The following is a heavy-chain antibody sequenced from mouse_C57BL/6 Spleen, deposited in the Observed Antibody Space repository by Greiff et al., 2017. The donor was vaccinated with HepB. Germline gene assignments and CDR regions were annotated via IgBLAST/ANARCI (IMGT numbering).Heavy chain of an antibody. CDR1: GYSITSDY. Sequence: EVKLMESGPGLAKPSQTLSLTCSVPGYSITSDYWNWIRKFPGNKLEYMGYISYSGSTYYNPSLKSRISITRDTSKNQYYLPLNSVTTKDTATYYCARSDGYLYAMDYWGQGTSVTVSS. CDR2: ISYSGST. D-gene: IGHD2-3*01. CDR3: ARSDGYLYAMDY. J-gene: IGHJ4*01. V-gene: IGHV3-8*01.